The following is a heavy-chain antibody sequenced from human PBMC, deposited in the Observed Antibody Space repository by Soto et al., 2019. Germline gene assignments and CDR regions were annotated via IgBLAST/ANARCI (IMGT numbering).Heavy chain of an antibody. D-gene: IGHD5-18*01. CDR2: ISYDGSNK. Sequence: QRLSCAASGFTFSSYAMHWVRQAPGKGLEWVAVISYDGSNKYYADSVKGRFTISRDNSKNTLYLQMNSLRAEETAVYYCARDIHHNGWIQYYYYYYGMDVWGQGTTVPVYS. J-gene: IGHJ6*02. V-gene: IGHV3-30-3*01. CDR3: ARDIHHNGWIQYYYYYYGMDV. CDR1: GFTFSSYA.